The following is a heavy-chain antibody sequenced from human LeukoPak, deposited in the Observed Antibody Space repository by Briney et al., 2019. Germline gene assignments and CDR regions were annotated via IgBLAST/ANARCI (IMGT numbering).Heavy chain of an antibody. CDR3: AAVKSGSSWYLLFDY. CDR1: GGTFSSYA. D-gene: IGHD6-13*01. CDR2: IIPIFGTA. V-gene: IGHV1-69*13. Sequence: GASVTVSCKASGGTFSSYAISWVRQAPGQGLEWMGGIIPIFGTANYAQKFQGRVTITADESTSTAYMELSSLRSEDTAVYYCAAVKSGSSWYLLFDYWGQGTLVTVSS. J-gene: IGHJ4*02.